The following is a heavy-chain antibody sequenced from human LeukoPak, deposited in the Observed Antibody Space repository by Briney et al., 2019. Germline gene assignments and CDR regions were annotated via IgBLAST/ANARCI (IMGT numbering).Heavy chain of an antibody. J-gene: IGHJ4*02. CDR2: ISYDGSNK. D-gene: IGHD3-22*01. CDR3: ARSGSSGYYPFFDY. Sequence: PGGSLRLSCAASGFTFSSYAMHWVRQAPGKGLEWVAVISYDGSNKYYADSVKGRFTISRDNSKNTLYLQMSSLRAEDTAVYYCARSGSSGYYPFFDYWGQGTLVTVSS. V-gene: IGHV3-30-3*01. CDR1: GFTFSSYA.